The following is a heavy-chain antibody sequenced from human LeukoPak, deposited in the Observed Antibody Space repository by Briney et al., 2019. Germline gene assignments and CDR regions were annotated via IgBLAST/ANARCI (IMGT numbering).Heavy chain of an antibody. J-gene: IGHJ3*02. V-gene: IGHV4-38-2*02. Sequence: SETLSLTCTVSGYPISSGYYWGWIRQPPGKGLEWIGSIYHSGSTYYNPSLKSRVTISVDTSKNQFSLKLSSVTAADTAVYYCAARGTAAINAFDIWGQGTMVTVSS. CDR2: IYHSGST. CDR3: AARGTAAINAFDI. CDR1: GYPISSGYY. D-gene: IGHD2-2*02.